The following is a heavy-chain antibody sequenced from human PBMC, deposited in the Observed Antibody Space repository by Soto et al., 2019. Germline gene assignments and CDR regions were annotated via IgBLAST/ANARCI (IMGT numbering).Heavy chain of an antibody. J-gene: IGHJ4*02. CDR2: IYSGGST. V-gene: IGHV3-66*04. CDR1: GVTVSSNY. CDR3: ARHGYNYGGGYFDY. D-gene: IGHD5-18*01. Sequence: EVQLVESGGGLVQPGGSLRLSCAASGVTVSSNYMSWVRQAPGKGLEWVSVIYSGGSTYYADSVKGRFTISRDNSKNTLYIQMNHLRAEDTAVYYCARHGYNYGGGYFDYWGQGTLVTVSS.